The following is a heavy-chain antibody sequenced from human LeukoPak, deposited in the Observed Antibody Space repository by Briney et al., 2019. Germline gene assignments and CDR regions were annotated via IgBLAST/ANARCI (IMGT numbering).Heavy chain of an antibody. CDR1: GYTFTSYG. D-gene: IGHD3-10*01. CDR2: ISAYNGNT. V-gene: IGHV1-18*01. J-gene: IGHJ4*02. Sequence: PSVKLSCKASGYTFTSYGISWVPEAPGQGLECMGWISAYNGNTNYAQKLQGRVTMTTDTSTSTAYMELRSLRSDGTAVYYCARDTYGSGILDYWGQGPLVSVSS. CDR3: ARDTYGSGILDY.